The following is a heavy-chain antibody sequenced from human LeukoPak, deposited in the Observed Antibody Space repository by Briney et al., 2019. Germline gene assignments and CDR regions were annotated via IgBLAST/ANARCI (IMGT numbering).Heavy chain of an antibody. CDR3: AKDHAYSNYRGVINYFDY. CDR2: ISGSGGRTST. D-gene: IGHD4-11*01. Sequence: PGGSLRLSCATSGFTFNNYAMSWVRQAPGKGLEWVSSISGSGGRTSTFYADSVKGRVIISRDTSKNTLYLQMNSLRAEDTAVYYCAKDHAYSNYRGVINYFDYWGQGTLVTVSS. CDR1: GFTFNNYA. V-gene: IGHV3-23*01. J-gene: IGHJ4*02.